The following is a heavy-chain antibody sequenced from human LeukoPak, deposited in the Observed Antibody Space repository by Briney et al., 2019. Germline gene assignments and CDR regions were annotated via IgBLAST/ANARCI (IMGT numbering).Heavy chain of an antibody. CDR2: IRSKANSYAT. CDR3: TSMPYDNRRIPRDY. Sequence: QSGGSLRLSCAASGFTFSGSAMHWVRQASGKGLEWVGRIRSKANSYATAYAASVKGRFTISRDDSKNTAYLQMNSLKTEDTAVYYCTSMPYDNRRIPRDYWGQGTLVTVSS. CDR1: GFTFSGSA. J-gene: IGHJ4*02. D-gene: IGHD3-16*01. V-gene: IGHV3-73*01.